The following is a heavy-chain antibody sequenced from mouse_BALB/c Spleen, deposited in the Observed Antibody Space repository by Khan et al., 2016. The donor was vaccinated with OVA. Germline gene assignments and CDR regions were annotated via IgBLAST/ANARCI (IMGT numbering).Heavy chain of an antibody. V-gene: IGHV1S136*01. D-gene: IGHD1-1*01. CDR2: IYPFNDDT. Sequence: VQLQQSGPEVVKPGASVKMSCKASGYTFTSYVMHWVKQKPGLGLEWIGYIYPFNDDTKYNEKFKGKATLTSDRSSSTAYMELSSLTSEDSAVYYCSPVGTYCVSFAYWGQGTLVTVSA. J-gene: IGHJ3*01. CDR3: SPVGTYCVSFAY. CDR1: GYTFTSYV.